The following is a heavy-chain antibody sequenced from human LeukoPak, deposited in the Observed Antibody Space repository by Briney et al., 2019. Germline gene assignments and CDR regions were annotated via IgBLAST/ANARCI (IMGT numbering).Heavy chain of an antibody. J-gene: IGHJ4*02. Sequence: SETLSLTCAVYGGSFSGYYWSWIRQPPGKGLEWIGEINHSGSTNYNPSLKSRVTISVDTSKNQFSLKLSSVTAADTAVYYCARSPLLRYFDWSPTYFDYWGQGTLVTVSS. D-gene: IGHD3-9*01. CDR3: ARSPLLRYFDWSPTYFDY. CDR2: INHSGST. CDR1: GGSFSGYY. V-gene: IGHV4-34*01.